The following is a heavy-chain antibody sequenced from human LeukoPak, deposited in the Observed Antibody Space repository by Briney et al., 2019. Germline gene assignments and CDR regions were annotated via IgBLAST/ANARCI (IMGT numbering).Heavy chain of an antibody. CDR3: ARDNYGDYPYYYYGMDV. CDR2: INPNSGGT. D-gene: IGHD4-17*01. J-gene: IGHJ6*02. Sequence: EASVKVSCKASGYTFTGYYMHWVRQAPGQGLEWMGWINPNSGGTNYAQKFQGRVTMTRDTSISTAYMELSRLRSDDTAVYYCARDNYGDYPYYYYGMDVWGQGTTVTVSS. V-gene: IGHV1-2*02. CDR1: GYTFTGYY.